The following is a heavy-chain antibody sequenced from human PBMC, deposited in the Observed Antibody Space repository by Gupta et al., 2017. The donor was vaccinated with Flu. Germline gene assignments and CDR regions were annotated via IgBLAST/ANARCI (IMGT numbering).Heavy chain of an antibody. V-gene: IGHV3-23*01. CDR2: TTGSGGDS. D-gene: IGHD2-21*01. CDR3: VKETASDWGYFDV. CDR1: GLTFSDYG. J-gene: IGHJ4*02. Sequence: EVQLLESGGGLAQPGGSLSLSCAASGLTFSDYGMSWVRQSPGKGLEWVSSTTGSGGDSYHASSVRGRFTISRDNYKNTLYLQMDSLRADDTAVYYCVKETASDWGYFDVWGQGILVTVSS.